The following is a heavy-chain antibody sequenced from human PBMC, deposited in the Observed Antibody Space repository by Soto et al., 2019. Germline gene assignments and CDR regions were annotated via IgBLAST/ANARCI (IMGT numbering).Heavy chain of an antibody. J-gene: IGHJ5*02. CDR2: IYYSGST. V-gene: IGHV4-30-4*01. D-gene: IGHD3-10*01. CDR3: ARGTTSESYYNLNWFDP. CDR1: GGSMSSGDYY. Sequence: SETLSLTCTVSGGSMSSGDYYWSWIRQPPGKGLEWIGYIYYSGSTYYKPSLKSRVTISINTSKNQFSLKLNSVTAADTAVYFCARGTTSESYYNLNWFDPWGQGTLVTVPS.